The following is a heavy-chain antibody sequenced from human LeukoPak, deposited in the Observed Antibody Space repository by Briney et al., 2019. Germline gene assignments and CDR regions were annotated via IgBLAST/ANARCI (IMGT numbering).Heavy chain of an antibody. D-gene: IGHD6-6*01. CDR3: ARAWSSIAARRVSVGWFDP. V-gene: IGHV4-39*07. CDR1: GVSISSSNSY. CDR2: IYYSGST. J-gene: IGHJ5*02. Sequence: PSETLSLTCTVSGVSISSSNSYWGWIRQPPGKGLEWIGSIYYSGSTYYNPSLKSRVTISVDTSKNQFSLKLSSVTAADTAVYYCARAWSSIAARRVSVGWFDPWGQGTLVTVSS.